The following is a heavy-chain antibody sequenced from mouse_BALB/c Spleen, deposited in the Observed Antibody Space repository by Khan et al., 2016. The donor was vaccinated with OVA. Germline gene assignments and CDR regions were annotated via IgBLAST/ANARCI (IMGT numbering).Heavy chain of an antibody. V-gene: IGHV2-2*03. CDR2: IWSGGST. CDR3: ARNYDYDEGLTY. Sequence: VELVESGPGLVQPSQSLSITCTVSGFSLTSYGVHWVRPSPGKGLEWLGVIWSGGSTDYNEAFISRLNITKDNSKSQVFFKMNSLQSNDTAIYYCARNYDYDEGLTYWGQGTLVTVSA. J-gene: IGHJ3*01. D-gene: IGHD2-4*01. CDR1: GFSLTSYG.